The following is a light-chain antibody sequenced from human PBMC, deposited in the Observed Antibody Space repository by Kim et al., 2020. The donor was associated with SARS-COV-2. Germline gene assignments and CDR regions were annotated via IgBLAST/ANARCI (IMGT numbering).Light chain of an antibody. V-gene: IGLV3-19*01. CDR3: NSRDSSGNQVEV. J-gene: IGLJ2*01. CDR1: SLITYY. Sequence: GKTAMITCGEDSLITYYSSWYQQKPPQSPLLVFYDKNTRPSGVLARFSCASKGTTAAFIITGGQADDDADYYCNSRDSSGNQVEVFAGGTQLTVL. CDR2: DKN.